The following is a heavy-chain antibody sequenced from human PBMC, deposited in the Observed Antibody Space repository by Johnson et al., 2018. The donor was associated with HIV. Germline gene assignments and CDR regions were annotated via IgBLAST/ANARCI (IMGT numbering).Heavy chain of an antibody. V-gene: IGHV3-15*05. CDR1: GFTFNNAW. J-gene: IGHJ3*02. Sequence: VQLVESGGGLVQPGGSLRLSCAASGFTFNNAWMSWVRQAPGKGLEWVGRIKSKSDGGATVYAAPVKGRFTISRDDAKNTLYLQMNSLRAEDTAVYYCARDPGPQWELEATDAFDIWGQGTMVTVSS. CDR3: ARDPGPQWELEATDAFDI. CDR2: IKSKSDGGAT. D-gene: IGHD1-26*01.